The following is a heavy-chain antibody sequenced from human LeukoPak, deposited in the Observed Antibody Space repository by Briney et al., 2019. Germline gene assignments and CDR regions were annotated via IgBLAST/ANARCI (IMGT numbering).Heavy chain of an antibody. CDR3: ARLFYDFWNGYYQYCFDN. CDR2: TYYSGST. CDR1: GGPIRSSNYY. Sequence: SETLSLTCSVSGGPIRSSNYYWGWVRRPPGKGLEWIGNTYYSGSTQSNPSLNSRVTISVDTSKNQFSLKLSSVTAADTAMYYCARLFYDFWNGYYQYCFDNWGQGTLVTVSS. V-gene: IGHV4-39*01. J-gene: IGHJ4*02. D-gene: IGHD3-3*01.